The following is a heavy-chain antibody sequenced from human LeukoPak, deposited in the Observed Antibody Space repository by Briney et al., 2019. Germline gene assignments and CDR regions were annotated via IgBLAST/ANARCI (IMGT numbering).Heavy chain of an antibody. CDR3: AKDGTSYYYIYY. Sequence: GGSLRLSCAASGFTFSDYYMSWIRQAPGKGLEWVSYISSSGSTIYYADSVKGRFTISRDNAENSLYLQMNSLRADDTAVYYCAKDGTSYYYIYYWGQGTLVTVSS. CDR1: GFTFSDYY. CDR2: ISSSGSTI. J-gene: IGHJ4*02. D-gene: IGHD2/OR15-2a*01. V-gene: IGHV3-11*04.